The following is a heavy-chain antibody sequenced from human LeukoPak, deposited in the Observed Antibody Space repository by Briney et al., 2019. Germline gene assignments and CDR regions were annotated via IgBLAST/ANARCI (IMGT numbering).Heavy chain of an antibody. CDR1: GGSISSYYW. D-gene: IGHD3-22*01. J-gene: IGHJ4*02. Sequence: TLSLTCTVSGGSISSYYWSWIRQPPGKALEWLARIDWDDDKYYSTSLKTRLTISKDTSKNQVVLTMTNMDPVDTATYYCARTPYYYDSSGYEDYWGQGTLVTVSS. CDR2: IDWDDDK. CDR3: ARTPYYYDSSGYEDY. V-gene: IGHV2-70*11.